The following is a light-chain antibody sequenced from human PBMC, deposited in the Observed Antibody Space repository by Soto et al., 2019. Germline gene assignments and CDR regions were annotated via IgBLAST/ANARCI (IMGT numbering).Light chain of an antibody. V-gene: IGLV2-14*01. CDR2: DVS. J-gene: IGLJ1*01. Sequence: QCALTQPASVSGSPGQSLTICCTGTSSDVGGYNYVSWYQQHPGKAPKLMIYDVSNRPSGVSNRFSGSKSGNTAYLTISGLRAEDEADYYCSSYTSSSTQVFGTGTKVTVL. CDR1: SSDVGGYNY. CDR3: SSYTSSSTQV.